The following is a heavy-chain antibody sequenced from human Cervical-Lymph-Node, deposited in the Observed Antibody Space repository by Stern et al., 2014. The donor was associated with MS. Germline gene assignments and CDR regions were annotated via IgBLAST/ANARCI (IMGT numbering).Heavy chain of an antibody. CDR3: ARWGTTVTFRTFDF. J-gene: IGHJ4*02. Sequence: QVQLVQSGPGLVKPSETLSLTCAVSGDSISDYYWNWIRQPPGKGLEWLGYIYYGSTNYNPSLRSRATLSVDTSKNQFALKGGGGGGGDTAIYYCARWGTTVTFRTFDFWGQGILVTVSS. CDR1: GDSISDYY. D-gene: IGHD4-17*01. CDR2: IYYGST. V-gene: IGHV4-59*01.